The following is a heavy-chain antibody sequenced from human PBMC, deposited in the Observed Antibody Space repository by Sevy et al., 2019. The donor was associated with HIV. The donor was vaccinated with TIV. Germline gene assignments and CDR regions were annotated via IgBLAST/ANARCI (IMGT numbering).Heavy chain of an antibody. D-gene: IGHD3-10*01. CDR1: GFTVSSNS. V-gene: IGHV3-53*01. CDR2: ISGGLRT. Sequence: GGSLRLSCATSGFTVSSNSMSWVRQAPGKGLEWVSVISGGLRTYYADYVKGRFNISRDNSENTLYPQMSSLKAEDTAVYYCTRDQWDHGSGSFYFASWGQGTLVTVSS. CDR3: TRDQWDHGSGSFYFAS. J-gene: IGHJ4*02.